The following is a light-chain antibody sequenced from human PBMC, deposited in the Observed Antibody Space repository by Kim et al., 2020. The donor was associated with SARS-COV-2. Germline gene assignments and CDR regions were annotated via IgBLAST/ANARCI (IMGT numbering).Light chain of an antibody. CDR3: QQHYNTPWT. V-gene: IGKV4-1*01. J-gene: IGKJ1*01. CDR1: QSVLYSSNNQNY. CDR2: WAS. Sequence: ATISCKSRQSVLYSSNNQNYLAWYQHKPGQPPKLLIYWASTRESGVPDRFSGSGSGTDFTLTISSLQAEDVAVYYCQQHYNTPWTFGQGTKVDIK.